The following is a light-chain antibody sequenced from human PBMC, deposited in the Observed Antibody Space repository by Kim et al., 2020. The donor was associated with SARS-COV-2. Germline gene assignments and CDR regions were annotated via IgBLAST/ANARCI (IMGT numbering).Light chain of an antibody. CDR2: GAS. V-gene: IGKV3-15*01. CDR3: QQYNDWPLLT. CDR1: QSVKNC. J-gene: IGKJ4*01. Sequence: IVMTQSPATLSVSPGERVTLSCRASQSVKNCLAWYQQRPGQAPRLLIYGASTRATDISARFSGSGSGTEFTLTIRSLQSEDLAVYYCQQYNDWPLLTFGGGTKLDIK.